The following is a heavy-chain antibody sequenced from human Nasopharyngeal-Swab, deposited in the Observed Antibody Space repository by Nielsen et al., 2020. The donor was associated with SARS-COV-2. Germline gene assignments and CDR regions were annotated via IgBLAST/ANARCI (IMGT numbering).Heavy chain of an antibody. CDR2: IYYSGCT. CDR3: ARGSVVPAAPAVDYFDY. J-gene: IGHJ4*02. D-gene: IGHD2-2*01. V-gene: IGHV4-30-4*01. Sequence: WIRQPPGKGLEWIGYIYYSGCTYYNPSLKSRVTISVDTSKNQFSLKLSSVTAADTAVYYCARGSVVPAAPAVDYFDYWGQGTLVTVSS.